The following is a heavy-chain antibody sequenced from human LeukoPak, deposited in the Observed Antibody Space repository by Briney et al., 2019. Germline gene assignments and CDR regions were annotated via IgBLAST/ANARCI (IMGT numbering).Heavy chain of an antibody. V-gene: IGHV1-46*01. CDR3: AREIGMGAFDYYYYGMDV. CDR2: INPSGGST. Sequence: ASVKVSCKASGGTFSSYAISWVRQAPGQGLEWMGIINPSGGSTSYAQKFQGRVTMTRDTSTSTVYMELSSLRPEDTAVYYCAREIGMGAFDYYYYGMDVWGQGTTVTVSS. D-gene: IGHD3-16*01. J-gene: IGHJ6*02. CDR1: GGTFSSYA.